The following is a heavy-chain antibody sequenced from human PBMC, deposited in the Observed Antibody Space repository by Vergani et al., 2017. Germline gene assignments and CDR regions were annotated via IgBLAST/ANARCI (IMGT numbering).Heavy chain of an antibody. D-gene: IGHD5-12*01. CDR3: TKGSVYYHDSAGHGYDPYTGFDL. CDR1: GITFWKFG. J-gene: IGHJ3*01. CDR2: ISWNSGAV. Sequence: EVDLVASGGGLAQPGGSLRLSCEASGITFWKFGMHWVRQGPGQGLEWVSGISWNSGAVDYADSVRGRFTISRDNAKNSLFLEMNSLRFEDTAVYFCTKGSVYYHDSAGHGYDPYTGFDLWGQGTLVTVSS. V-gene: IGHV3-9*01.